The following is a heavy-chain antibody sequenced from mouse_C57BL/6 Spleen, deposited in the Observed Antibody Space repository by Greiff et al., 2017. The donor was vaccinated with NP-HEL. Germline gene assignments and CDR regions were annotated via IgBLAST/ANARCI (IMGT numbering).Heavy chain of an antibody. V-gene: IGHV14-3*01. CDR1: GFNIKNTY. CDR3: ARALITTVSDFDY. J-gene: IGHJ2*01. Sequence: VQLQQSVAELVRPGASVKLSCTASGFNIKNTYMHWVKQRPEQGLEWIGRIDPANGNTKYVPKFQGKATITADTSSNTAYLQLSSLTSEDTAIYYCARALITTVSDFDYWGQGTTLTVSS. CDR2: IDPANGNT. D-gene: IGHD1-1*01.